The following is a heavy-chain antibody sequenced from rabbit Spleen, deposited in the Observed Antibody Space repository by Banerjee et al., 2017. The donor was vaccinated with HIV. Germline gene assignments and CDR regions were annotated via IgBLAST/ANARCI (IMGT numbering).Heavy chain of an antibody. V-gene: IGHV1S47*01. D-gene: IGHD4-2*01. CDR3: ARDLRGNSYYFNL. Sequence: QEQLVESGGGLVQPEGSMTLTCKASGLDFSNNYWMCWVRQAPGKGLEWIGCIATGGGSTYYASWVNGRFTISRSTSLNTVTLQMTSLTAADTAPYFCARDLRGNSYYFNLWGQGTLVTVS. CDR2: IATGGGST. CDR1: GLDFSNNY. J-gene: IGHJ4*01.